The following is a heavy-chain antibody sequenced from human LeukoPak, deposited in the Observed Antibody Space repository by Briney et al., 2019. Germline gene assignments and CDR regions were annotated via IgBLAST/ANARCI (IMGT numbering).Heavy chain of an antibody. CDR1: GFTVSSNY. V-gene: IGHV3-53*01. CDR3: AREVPSYFDY. J-gene: IGHJ4*02. CDR2: IYSAGNT. Sequence: GSLRLSCAASGFTVSSNYMSWVRQAPGKGLEWVSVIYSAGNTYYADSVKGRFTISRDNSKNTLYLQMNSLRAEDTAVYYCAREVPSYFDYWGQGTLVTVSS.